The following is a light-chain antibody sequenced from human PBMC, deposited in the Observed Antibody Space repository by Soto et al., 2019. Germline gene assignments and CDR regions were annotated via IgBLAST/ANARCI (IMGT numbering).Light chain of an antibody. CDR1: QTISSW. J-gene: IGKJ1*01. Sequence: TKMFQSPSTLFGSVGDSAPMPCRASQTISSWLAWYQQKPGKAPKLLIYKASTLKSGVPSRFSGSGSGTDFTLTISCLQSEDFATYYCQQYYSYRWTFGQGTKV. CDR2: KAS. CDR3: QQYYSYRWT. V-gene: IGKV1-5*03.